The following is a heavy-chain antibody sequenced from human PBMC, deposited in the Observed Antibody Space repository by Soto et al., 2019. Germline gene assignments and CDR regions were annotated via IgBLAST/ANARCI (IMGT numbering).Heavy chain of an antibody. Sequence: GRSRRPSGAASGFSFSNYAMNRALQTPGKVLEWVSVISGSGGRASYADSVQGRFTISRDRSNNTLYLQMNSLRAEDTAIYSCVREGSGWYSRGSFDFWGRGTMVTVSS. V-gene: IGHV3-23*01. D-gene: IGHD6-19*01. J-gene: IGHJ3*01. CDR2: ISGSGGRA. CDR3: VREGSGWYSRGSFDF. CDR1: GFSFSNYA.